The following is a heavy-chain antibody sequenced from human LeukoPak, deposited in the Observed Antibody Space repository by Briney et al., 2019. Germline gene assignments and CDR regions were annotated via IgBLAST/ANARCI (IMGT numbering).Heavy chain of an antibody. D-gene: IGHD6-13*01. CDR1: GGSISSYY. J-gene: IGHJ1*01. V-gene: IGHV4-59*12. Sequence: SETLSLTCTVSGGSISSYYWSWIRQPPGKGLEWIGYIYYSGSTNYNPSLKSRVTISVDTSKNQFSLKLSSVTAADTAVYYCVSVLVPREVALYFQHWGQGTLVTVSS. CDR2: IYYSGST. CDR3: VSVLVPREVALYFQH.